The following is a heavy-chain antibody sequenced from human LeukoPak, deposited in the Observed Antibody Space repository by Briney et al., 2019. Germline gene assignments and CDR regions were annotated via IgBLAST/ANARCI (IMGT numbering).Heavy chain of an antibody. Sequence: PSETLSLTCTVSGGSISSSSYYWGWIRQPPGKGLEWIGSIYYSGSTYYNPSLKSRVTISVDTSKYQFSLKLSSVTAADTAVYYCARVTLWFGEPRYYFDYWGQGTLVTVSS. CDR1: GGSISSSSYY. CDR2: IYYSGST. V-gene: IGHV4-39*07. J-gene: IGHJ4*02. D-gene: IGHD3-10*01. CDR3: ARVTLWFGEPRYYFDY.